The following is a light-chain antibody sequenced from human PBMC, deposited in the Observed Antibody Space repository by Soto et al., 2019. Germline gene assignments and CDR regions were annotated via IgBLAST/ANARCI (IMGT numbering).Light chain of an antibody. V-gene: IGKV1-5*01. CDR1: QSISTW. Sequence: DIQMTQSPSTLSASVGDRVTITCRASQSISTWLAWYQQKPGKAPILLIYDASSLESGVPSRFSGSGSGTEFTLTISGLQPDDFGTYYYQQYNSYLCTFGQGTKLEIK. CDR2: DAS. CDR3: QQYNSYLCT. J-gene: IGKJ2*02.